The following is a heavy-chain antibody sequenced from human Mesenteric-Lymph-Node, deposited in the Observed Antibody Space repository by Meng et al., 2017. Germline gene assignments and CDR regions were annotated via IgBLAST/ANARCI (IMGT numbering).Heavy chain of an antibody. CDR3: AWASTAVTANAFDY. CDR2: ISYDGSNK. D-gene: IGHD2-21*02. Sequence: GESLKISCAASGFPFSTYAVHWVRQAPGKGPEWVAVISYDGSNKNYADSVKGRFTISRDNSKNTLYLQMNSLRAEDTAVYYCAWASTAVTANAFDYWGQGTQVTVSS. CDR1: GFPFSTYA. V-gene: IGHV3-30*01. J-gene: IGHJ4*02.